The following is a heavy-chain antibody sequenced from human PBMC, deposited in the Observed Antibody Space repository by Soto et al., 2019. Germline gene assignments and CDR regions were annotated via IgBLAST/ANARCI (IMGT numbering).Heavy chain of an antibody. V-gene: IGHV5-10-1*03. D-gene: IGHD3-22*01. J-gene: IGHJ3*02. Sequence: EVQLVQSGAEVKKPGESLRISCKGSGYSFTCYWISWVRQMPGKGLEWMGRIDPSDSYTNYSPSFQGHVTISADKSISTAYLQWSSLKASDTAMYYCARKTYYYDSSGYYYVGDDGENAFDIWGQGTMVTVSS. CDR2: IDPSDSYT. CDR3: ARKTYYYDSSGYYYVGDDGENAFDI. CDR1: GYSFTCYW.